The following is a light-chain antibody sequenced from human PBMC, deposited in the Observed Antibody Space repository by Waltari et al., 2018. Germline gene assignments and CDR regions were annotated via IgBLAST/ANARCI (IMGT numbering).Light chain of an antibody. J-gene: IGLJ2*01. CDR2: SND. Sequence: QSALTQAPSVSGTPGQRVTISCSGTHYNIGSGPVNWYQQVPGMSPKLLIYSNDQRPSGVPDRFSGSKSGTSASLAISGLQSEDEADYYCATWDGRVNGVLFGGGTKVTVL. CDR3: ATWDGRVNGVL. CDR1: HYNIGSGP. V-gene: IGLV1-44*01.